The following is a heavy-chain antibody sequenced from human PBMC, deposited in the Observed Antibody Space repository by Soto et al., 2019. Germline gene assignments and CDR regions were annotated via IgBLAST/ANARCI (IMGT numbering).Heavy chain of an antibody. CDR3: ARDLLGGEYADY. CDR1: GFSVSNNY. D-gene: IGHD4-17*01. CDR2: VHSGGST. Sequence: EVQLVESGGGLIQPGGSLRLSCAVSGFSVSNNYMNWVRQAPGKVLEWVSVVHSGGSTYYADSVKGRFTVSRDNSKNTLYLQMKSLRFEDTAVYYCARDLLGGEYADYWDQGTLVTVSS. J-gene: IGHJ4*02. V-gene: IGHV3-53*01.